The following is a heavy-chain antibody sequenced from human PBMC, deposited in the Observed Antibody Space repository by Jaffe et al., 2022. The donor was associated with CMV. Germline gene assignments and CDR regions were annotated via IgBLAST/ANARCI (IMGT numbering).Heavy chain of an antibody. Sequence: DVQLVESGGGLVQPGGSLRLSCVASGFSLSSHWMSWVRQAPGKGLEWVADINQDGSETHYVDSVKGRFTISRDNAKNSLYLQMNSLRVEDTAFYYCVRDPRFFQHWGQGTLVSVSS. CDR3: VRDPRFFQH. CDR2: INQDGSET. CDR1: GFSLSSHW. J-gene: IGHJ1*01. V-gene: IGHV3-7*01.